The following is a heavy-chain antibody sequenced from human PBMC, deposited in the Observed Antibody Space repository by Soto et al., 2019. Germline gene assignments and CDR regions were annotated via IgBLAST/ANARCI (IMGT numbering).Heavy chain of an antibody. V-gene: IGHV4-34*01. CDR2: INHSGST. CDR1: GGSFSGYY. J-gene: IGHJ3*02. D-gene: IGHD3-16*02. CDR3: ARESRNVWGSYRYYRGNAFDI. Sequence: QVQLQQWGAGLLKPSETLSLTCAVYGGSFSGYYWSWIRQPPGKGLEWIGEINHSGSTNYNPSLKSRVTISVGTSKNQFALKLSSVTAADTAVYYCARESRNVWGSYRYYRGNAFDIWGQGTMVTVSS.